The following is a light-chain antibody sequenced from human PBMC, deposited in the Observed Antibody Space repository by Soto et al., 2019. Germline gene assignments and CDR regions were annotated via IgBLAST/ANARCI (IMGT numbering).Light chain of an antibody. CDR1: SSNIGSNT. J-gene: IGLJ2*01. V-gene: IGLV1-44*01. CDR2: SNG. CDR3: VAWDDRLNGPV. Sequence: QPVLTQPPSASGTPGQRVSISCSGSSSNIGSNTVNWYQHLPGTAPKVLIYSNGQRPSGVPDRFSGSKSGSSASLAIRGLQSEDEADYYCVAWDDRLNGPVFGGGTKLTVL.